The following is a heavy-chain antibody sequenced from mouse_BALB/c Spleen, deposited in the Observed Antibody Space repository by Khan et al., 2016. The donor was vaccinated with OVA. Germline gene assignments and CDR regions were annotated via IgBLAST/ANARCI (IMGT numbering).Heavy chain of an antibody. D-gene: IGHD4-1*01. Sequence: EVELVESGGDLVRPGGSLKLSCAASGFTFSAYGMSWVRQSPDKRLEWVATINSDGNSTYYPDSLKGRFIISRDNAKNTLYLQMRSLKSEDTAMCYFASRLTGSIAYWGQGTLVTVSA. V-gene: IGHV5-6*01. CDR2: INSDGNST. CDR1: GFTFSAYG. J-gene: IGHJ3*01. CDR3: ASRLTGSIAY.